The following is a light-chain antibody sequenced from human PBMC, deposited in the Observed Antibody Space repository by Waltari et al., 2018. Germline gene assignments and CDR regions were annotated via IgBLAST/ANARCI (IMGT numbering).Light chain of an antibody. CDR3: ASWDDSLSVGV. J-gene: IGLJ3*02. CDR1: ISNLGTNY. V-gene: IGLV1-47*01. Sequence: QSVLTQPPSASGTPGQRVTISCSGSISNLGTNYVYWYQQFPGTAPKLLIQRNNQRPSGCPDRFSGSKSGTSASLASSGLRSEDEADYYCASWDDSLSVGVFGGGTKLTVL. CDR2: RNN.